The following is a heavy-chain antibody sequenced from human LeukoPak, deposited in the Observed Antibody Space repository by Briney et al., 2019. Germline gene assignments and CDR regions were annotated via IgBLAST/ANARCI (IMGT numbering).Heavy chain of an antibody. Sequence: GGSLSLSCAASGFTFSSYAMHWVRQAPGKGLEWVAVISYDGSNKNYADSVKGRFTISRDNSEKMLYLQLTSLRAEDAAIYYCARRLGPGPFDIRGQRTMVTGSS. CDR1: GFTFSSYA. J-gene: IGHJ3*02. V-gene: IGHV3-30*03. CDR2: ISYDGSNK. CDR3: ARRLGPGPFDI.